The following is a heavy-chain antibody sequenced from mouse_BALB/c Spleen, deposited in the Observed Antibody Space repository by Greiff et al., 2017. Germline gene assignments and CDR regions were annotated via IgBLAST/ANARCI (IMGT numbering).Heavy chain of an antibody. CDR1: GYSITSGYY. J-gene: IGHJ4*01. Sequence: VQLKQSGPGLVKPSQSLSLTCSVTGYSITSGYYWNWIRQFPGNKLEWMGYISYDGSNNYNPSLKNRISITRDTSKNQFFLKLNSVTTEDTATYYCARWSTMITDYYAMDYWGQGTSVTVSS. D-gene: IGHD2-4*01. CDR3: ARWSTMITDYYAMDY. V-gene: IGHV3-6*02. CDR2: ISYDGSN.